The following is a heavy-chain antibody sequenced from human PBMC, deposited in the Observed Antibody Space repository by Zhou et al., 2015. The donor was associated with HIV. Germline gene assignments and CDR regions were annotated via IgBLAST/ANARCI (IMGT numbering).Heavy chain of an antibody. Sequence: QVQLVQSGAEVKKPGSSVKVSCKASGGTFSSYTISWVRQAPGQGLEWMGRIIPILGIANYAQKFQGRVTITADKSTSTAYMELSSLRSEDTAVYYCARDRAAIRDYYYYYGMDVWGQGTTVTVSS. CDR1: GGTFSSYT. V-gene: IGHV1-69*08. D-gene: IGHD2-2*02. CDR3: ARDRAAIRDYYYYYGMDV. CDR2: IIPILGIA. J-gene: IGHJ6*02.